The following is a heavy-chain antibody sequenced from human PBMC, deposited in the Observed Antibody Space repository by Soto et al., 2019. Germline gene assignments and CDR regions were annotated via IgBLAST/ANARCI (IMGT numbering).Heavy chain of an antibody. CDR2: IWYDGSNK. V-gene: IGHV3-33*01. CDR3: ARDWGYCSGGSCYSPSDY. D-gene: IGHD2-15*01. J-gene: IGHJ4*02. Sequence: GGSLRLSCAASGFTFSSYGMHWVRQAPGKGLEWVAVIWYDGSNKYYADSVKGRFTISRDNSKNTLYLQMNSLRAEDTAVYYCARDWGYCSGGSCYSPSDYWGQGTLVTVSS. CDR1: GFTFSSYG.